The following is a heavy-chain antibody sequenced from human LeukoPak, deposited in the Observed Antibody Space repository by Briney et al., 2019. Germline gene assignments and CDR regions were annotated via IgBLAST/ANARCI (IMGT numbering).Heavy chain of an antibody. D-gene: IGHD1-26*01. J-gene: IGHJ4*02. CDR2: ISGSGGST. Sequence: GGSLRLSCAASGFTFSSYAMSWVRQAPGKGLEWVSAISGSGGSTYYADSVKGRFTISRDNSKNTLYLQMNSLRAEDTAVYYCAKPPGGSYPSRWYFDYWGQGTLVTVSS. V-gene: IGHV3-23*01. CDR3: AKPPGGSYPSRWYFDY. CDR1: GFTFSSYA.